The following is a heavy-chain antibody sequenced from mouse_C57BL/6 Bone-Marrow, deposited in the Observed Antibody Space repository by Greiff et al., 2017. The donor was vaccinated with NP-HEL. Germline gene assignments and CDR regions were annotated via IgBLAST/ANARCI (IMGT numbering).Heavy chain of an antibody. CDR2: INPNNGGT. J-gene: IGHJ3*01. Sequence: EVQLQQPGAELVKPGASVKVSCKASGYTFTDYNMDWVKQSHGKSLERIGDINPNNGGTIYNLKFKGKATLTVDTSSSTAYMELRSLTSEDTAVYYCARGAAQATFLFAYWGQGTLVTVSA. CDR3: ARGAAQATFLFAY. V-gene: IGHV1-18*01. D-gene: IGHD3-2*02. CDR1: GYTFTDYN.